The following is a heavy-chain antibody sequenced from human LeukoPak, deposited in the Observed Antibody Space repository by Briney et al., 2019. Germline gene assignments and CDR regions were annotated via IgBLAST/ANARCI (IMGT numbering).Heavy chain of an antibody. CDR1: GFTFSSYG. J-gene: IGHJ4*02. D-gene: IGHD3-9*01. V-gene: IGHV3-23*01. Sequence: GGSLRLSCAASGFTFSSYGMSWVRQAPGKGLEWVSVISGSGGSTYYADSVKGRFSISRDNSENTLYLQMNSLRAEDTAVYYCAKDQYYDILTGYLYPTGALGYEYWGQGTLVTVSS. CDR2: ISGSGGST. CDR3: AKDQYYDILTGYLYPTGALGYEY.